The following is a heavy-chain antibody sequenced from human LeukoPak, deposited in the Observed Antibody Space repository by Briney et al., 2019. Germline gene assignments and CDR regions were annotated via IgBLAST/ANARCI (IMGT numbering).Heavy chain of an antibody. CDR3: ARHFVQLERRAHYYMDV. CDR1: GYSISSGYY. V-gene: IGHV4-38-2*01. CDR2: IYHSGST. J-gene: IGHJ6*03. D-gene: IGHD1-1*01. Sequence: SETLSPTCAVSGYSISSGYYWGWIRQPPGKGLEWIGSIYHSGSTYYNPSLKSRVTISVDTSKSQFSLKLSSVTAADTAVYYCARHFVQLERRAHYYMDVWGKGTTVTVS.